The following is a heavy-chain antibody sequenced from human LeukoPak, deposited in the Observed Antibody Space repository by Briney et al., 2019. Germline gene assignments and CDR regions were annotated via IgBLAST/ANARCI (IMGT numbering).Heavy chain of an antibody. Sequence: GGSLRLSCAATGFTFSSYWMHWVRQAPGKGLVWVSRINSDGSSTSYADSVKGRFTISRDNAKNTLYLQMNSLRAEDTAVYYCAREADRSGYYFIDYWGQGTLVTVSS. V-gene: IGHV3-74*01. CDR1: GFTFSSYW. CDR3: AREADRSGYYFIDY. J-gene: IGHJ4*02. CDR2: INSDGSST. D-gene: IGHD3-22*01.